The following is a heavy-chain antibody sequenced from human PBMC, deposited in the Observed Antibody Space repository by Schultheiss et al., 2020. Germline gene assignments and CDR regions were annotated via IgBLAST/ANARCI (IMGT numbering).Heavy chain of an antibody. V-gene: IGHV4-59*08. J-gene: IGHJ4*02. CDR3: ARRSGNSYYYDY. Sequence: GSLRLSCAASGFTFSSYSMNWIRQHPGKGLEWIGYIYYSGSTNYNPSLKSRVTISVDTSKNQFSLKLSSVTAADTAVYYCARRSGNSYYYDYWGKGTLVNVSS. CDR2: IYYSGST. D-gene: IGHD5-18*01. CDR1: GFTFSSYS.